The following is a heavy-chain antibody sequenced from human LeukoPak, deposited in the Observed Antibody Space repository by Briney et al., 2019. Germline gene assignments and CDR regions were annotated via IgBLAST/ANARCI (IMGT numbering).Heavy chain of an antibody. Sequence: GGSLRLSCAASGFTVSSNYMSWVRQAPGKGLEWVSAISGSGGSTYYADSVKGRFTISRDNSKNTLYLQMNSLRAEDTAVYYCAKDEDYYGSSDTVGYWGQGTLVTVSS. V-gene: IGHV3-23*01. CDR2: ISGSGGST. CDR3: AKDEDYYGSSDTVGY. CDR1: GFTVSSNY. J-gene: IGHJ4*02. D-gene: IGHD3-22*01.